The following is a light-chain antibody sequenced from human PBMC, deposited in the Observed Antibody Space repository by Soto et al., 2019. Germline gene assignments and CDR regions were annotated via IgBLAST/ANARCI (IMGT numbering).Light chain of an antibody. V-gene: IGLV1-44*01. J-gene: IGLJ1*01. CDR3: AAWDASRNGYDV. CDR1: SSNIGSNT. Sequence: QSVLTQPPSASGTPGQWVTISCSGSSSNIGSNTVNWYQQLPGTAPKLLIYSNNQRPSGVPYRFSGSKSGTSASLAISGLQSEEEADYYCAAWDASRNGYDVFGSGTKVTVL. CDR2: SNN.